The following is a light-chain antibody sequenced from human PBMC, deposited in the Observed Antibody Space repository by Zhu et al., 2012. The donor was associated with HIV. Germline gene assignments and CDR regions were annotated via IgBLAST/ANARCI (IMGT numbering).Light chain of an antibody. CDR2: GAT. CDR1: QSIKNN. Sequence: EIVMTQSPATLSVSPGERATLSCRASQSIKNNLAWYQQKPGQAPRLLIRGATTRATGIPDRFSGSGYGTEFTLTISSIQSEDFAVYFXQQCESWPPVTFGQGTTVEI. J-gene: IGKJ1*01. CDR3: QQCESWPPVT. V-gene: IGKV3-15*01.